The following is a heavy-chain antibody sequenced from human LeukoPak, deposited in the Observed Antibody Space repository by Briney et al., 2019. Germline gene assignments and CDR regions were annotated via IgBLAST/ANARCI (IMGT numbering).Heavy chain of an antibody. Sequence: EASVKVSCKASGYTLTSYGISWVRQAPGQGLEWMGWINPYNRNTNYAQKFLGRVTMTTDTSSSTAYMELRSLRSDDTAVYYCARNPFSGVVILYYSDYWGQGTLVTVSS. D-gene: IGHD3-3*01. CDR1: GYTLTSYG. J-gene: IGHJ4*02. CDR2: INPYNRNT. V-gene: IGHV1-18*01. CDR3: ARNPFSGVVILYYSDY.